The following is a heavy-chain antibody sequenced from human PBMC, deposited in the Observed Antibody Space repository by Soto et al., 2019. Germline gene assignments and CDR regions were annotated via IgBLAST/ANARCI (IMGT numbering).Heavy chain of an antibody. CDR3: AKYPDYDPGHYFDY. CDR1: GFTFSSYG. CDR2: ISYDGSNK. D-gene: IGHD3-3*01. V-gene: IGHV3-30*18. J-gene: IGHJ4*02. Sequence: SCAASGFTFSSYGMHWVRQAPGKGLEWVAVISYDGSNKYYADSVKGRFTISRDNSKNTLYLQMNSLRAEDTAVYYCAKYPDYDPGHYFDYWGQGTLVTVSS.